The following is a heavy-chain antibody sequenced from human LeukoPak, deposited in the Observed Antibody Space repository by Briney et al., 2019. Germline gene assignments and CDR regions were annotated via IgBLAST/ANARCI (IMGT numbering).Heavy chain of an antibody. CDR1: GFRFNTYW. CDR3: AKDSGKRTIPREIFDY. V-gene: IGHV3-7*03. J-gene: IGHJ4*02. Sequence: GALRLSCAASGFRFNTYWMSWVRQAPGKGLEWVANIKQDGNEKYYADSVKGRFTISRDNSKNTLYLHMNSLRAEDTAVYYCAKDSGKRTIPREIFDYWGQGTLVTVSS. CDR2: IKQDGNEK. D-gene: IGHD3-3*01.